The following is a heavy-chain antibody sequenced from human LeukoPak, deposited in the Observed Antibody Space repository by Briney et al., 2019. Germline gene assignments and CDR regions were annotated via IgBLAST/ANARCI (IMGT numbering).Heavy chain of an antibody. Sequence: GGSLRLSCAASGFTFSSYAMHWVRQAPGKGLEWVAVISYDGSNKYYADSVKGRFTISRDNSKNTLYLQMNSLRAEDTAVYYCAKDFDYWGQGTLVTVSS. V-gene: IGHV3-30-3*01. CDR3: AKDFDY. CDR2: ISYDGSNK. CDR1: GFTFSSYA. J-gene: IGHJ4*02.